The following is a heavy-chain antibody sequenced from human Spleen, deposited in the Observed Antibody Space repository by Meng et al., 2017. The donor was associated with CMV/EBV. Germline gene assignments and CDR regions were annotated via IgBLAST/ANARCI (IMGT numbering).Heavy chain of an antibody. CDR3: AKAFSSSWYREYYDF. J-gene: IGHJ4*02. Sequence: GGSLRLSCTASGFIFSNHGMSWVRQAPGKGLEWVSSISTSGFNTYYADSVMGRFTISRDNSKKTLYVQMDSLRAEDTAIYYCAKAFSSSWYREYYDFWGQGTLVTVSS. CDR1: GFIFSNHG. D-gene: IGHD6-13*01. CDR2: ISTSGFNT. V-gene: IGHV3-23*01.